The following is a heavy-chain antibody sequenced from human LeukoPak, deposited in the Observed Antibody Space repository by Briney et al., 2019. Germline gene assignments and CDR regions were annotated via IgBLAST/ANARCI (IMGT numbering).Heavy chain of an antibody. D-gene: IGHD3-16*02. Sequence: PSETLSLTCAVSGGSISSGGYSWSWIRQPPGTGLEWIGYIYHSGSTYYNPSLKSRVTISVDRSKNQFSLKLSSVTAADTAVYYCARGNVYVWGSYRRPFYNWFAPWGQGTLVTVSS. V-gene: IGHV4-30-2*01. J-gene: IGHJ5*02. CDR2: IYHSGST. CDR1: GGSISSGGYS. CDR3: ARGNVYVWGSYRRPFYNWFAP.